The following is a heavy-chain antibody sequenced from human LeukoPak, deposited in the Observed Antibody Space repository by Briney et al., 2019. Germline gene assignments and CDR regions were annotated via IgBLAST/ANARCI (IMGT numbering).Heavy chain of an antibody. D-gene: IGHD6-19*01. CDR1: GLTFSSFA. Sequence: GGSLRLSCAASGLTFSSFAMSWVGQAPGKGLEWVSAISGSGGSTYYADSVKGRFTISRDNSKNTLYLQMNSLRAEDTAVYYCAKGVQAVAGWAFDIWGHGTMVTVSS. CDR2: ISGSGGST. J-gene: IGHJ3*02. CDR3: AKGVQAVAGWAFDI. V-gene: IGHV3-23*01.